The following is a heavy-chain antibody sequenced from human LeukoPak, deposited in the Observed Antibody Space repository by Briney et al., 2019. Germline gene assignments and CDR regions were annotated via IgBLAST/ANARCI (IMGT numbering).Heavy chain of an antibody. J-gene: IGHJ6*03. Sequence: GGSLRLSCAASGFTFSSYSMNWVRQAPGKGLKWVSSISSSSYIYYADSVEGRFTISRDNAKNSLYLQMNSLRAEDTAVYYCARVSSWPYYMDVWGKGTTVTVSS. CDR3: ARVSSWPYYMDV. D-gene: IGHD6-13*01. CDR1: GFTFSSYS. V-gene: IGHV3-21*01. CDR2: ISSSSYI.